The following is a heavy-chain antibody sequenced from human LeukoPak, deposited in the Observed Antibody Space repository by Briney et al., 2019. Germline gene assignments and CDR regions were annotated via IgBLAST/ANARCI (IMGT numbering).Heavy chain of an antibody. J-gene: IGHJ4*02. CDR2: INPNSGGT. D-gene: IGHD3-9*01. CDR1: GYTFTDYF. Sequence: VKVCCKASGYTFTDYFLHWVRQAPGQGLEWMGWINPNSGGTYYAQKFQGRVTMTRDTSIITAYMELSRLRSDDTAVYYCARDGDILTGYLDYWGQGNLVSVSS. V-gene: IGHV1-2*02. CDR3: ARDGDILTGYLDY.